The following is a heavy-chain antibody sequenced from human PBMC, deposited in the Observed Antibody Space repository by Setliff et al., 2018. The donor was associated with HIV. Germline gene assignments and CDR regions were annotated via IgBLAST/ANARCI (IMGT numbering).Heavy chain of an antibody. CDR3: AKAGGGILYFYYMDV. D-gene: IGHD2-15*01. CDR1: GFTLSNFA. J-gene: IGHJ6*03. CDR2: ISGRGTNT. V-gene: IGHV3-23*01. Sequence: PGGSLRLSCAASGFTLSNFAINWVRQAPGKGLEWVSTISGRGTNTYYADSVKGRFTISRDNSKNTLSLQLNSLTAEDSAVYYCAKAGGGILYFYYMDVWGKGTTVTVSS.